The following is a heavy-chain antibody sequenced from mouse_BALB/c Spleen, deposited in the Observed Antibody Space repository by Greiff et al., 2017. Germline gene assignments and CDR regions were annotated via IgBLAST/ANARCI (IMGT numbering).Heavy chain of an antibody. D-gene: IGHD1-1*01. J-gene: IGHJ2*01. Sequence: QVQLKESGAELAKPGASVKMSCKASGYTFTSYWMHWVKQRPGQGLEWIGYINPSTGYTEYNQKFKDKATLTADKSSSTAYMQLSSLTSEDSAVYYCASYGSFDYWGQGTTLTVSS. V-gene: IGHV1-7*01. CDR1: GYTFTSYW. CDR3: ASYGSFDY. CDR2: INPSTGYT.